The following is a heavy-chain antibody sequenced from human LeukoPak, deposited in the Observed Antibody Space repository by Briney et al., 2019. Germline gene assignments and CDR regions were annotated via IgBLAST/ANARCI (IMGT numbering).Heavy chain of an antibody. Sequence: GASVKVSCKASGYTFTSYAMHWVRQAPGQGLEWMGIINPDGGSTSYAQRFQGRVSMTRDTSTSTVYMELGSLRSEDTAVYYCARGVAPMQMAVMGGLDNWGQGTLVTVSS. CDR3: ARGVAPMQMAVMGGLDN. D-gene: IGHD2-2*01. V-gene: IGHV1-46*01. CDR2: INPDGGST. CDR1: GYTFTSYA. J-gene: IGHJ4*02.